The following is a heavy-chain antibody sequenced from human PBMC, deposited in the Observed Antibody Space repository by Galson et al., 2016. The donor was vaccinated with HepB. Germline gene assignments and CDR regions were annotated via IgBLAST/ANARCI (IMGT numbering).Heavy chain of an antibody. V-gene: IGHV4-39*01. CDR1: DGSIRSSSFS. J-gene: IGHJ4*02. CDR3: ARAGLLTKASFDC. D-gene: IGHD4-11*01. Sequence: ETLSLTCTVSDGSIRSSSFSWGWIRQPPGKGLEWIGTVYRGKTYYNQSLEGRVTISAGMPTDPLSLKLTSLTAAATAVYYCARAGLLTKASFDCWGQGTLVAVSS. CDR2: VYRGKT.